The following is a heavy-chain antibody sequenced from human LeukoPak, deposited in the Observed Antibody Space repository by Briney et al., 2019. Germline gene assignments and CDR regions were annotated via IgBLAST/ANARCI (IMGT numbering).Heavy chain of an antibody. CDR3: ARLGSVAAAGYYMDV. D-gene: IGHD6-13*01. J-gene: IGHJ6*03. CDR1: GYSFTSYW. Sequence: GESLKISCKGSGYSFTSYWIGWVRQMPGKGLEWMGIIYPGDSDTRYSPSFQGQVTISADKSISTAYLQWSSLKASDTAMYYCARLGSVAAAGYYMDVWGKGTTVTVSS. V-gene: IGHV5-51*01. CDR2: IYPGDSDT.